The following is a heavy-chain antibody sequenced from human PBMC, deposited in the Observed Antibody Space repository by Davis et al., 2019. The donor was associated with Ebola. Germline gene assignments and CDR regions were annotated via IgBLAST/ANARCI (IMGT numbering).Heavy chain of an antibody. CDR2: IYYSGST. D-gene: IGHD6-13*01. CDR1: GGSFSGYY. V-gene: IGHV4-31*11. Sequence: PSETLSLTCAVYGGSFSGYYWSWIRQHPGKGLEWIGYIYYSGSTYYNPSLKSRVTISVDTSKNQFSLKLSSVTAADTAVYYCARGLEGIAAAGAAEYFQHWGQGTLVTVSS. CDR3: ARGLEGIAAAGAAEYFQH. J-gene: IGHJ1*01.